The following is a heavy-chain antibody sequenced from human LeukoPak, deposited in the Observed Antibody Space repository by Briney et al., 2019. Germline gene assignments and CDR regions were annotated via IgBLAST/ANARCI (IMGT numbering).Heavy chain of an antibody. D-gene: IGHD3-22*01. Sequence: GASVKVSCKASGGTFSSYAISWVRQAPGQGLEWMGRIIPIFGTANYAQKFQGRVTITTDESTSTANMELSSLRSEDTAVYYCAREGDYYDSSGSDDFDYWGQGTPVTVSS. CDR3: AREGDYYDSSGSDDFDY. CDR1: GGTFSSYA. V-gene: IGHV1-69*05. J-gene: IGHJ4*02. CDR2: IIPIFGTA.